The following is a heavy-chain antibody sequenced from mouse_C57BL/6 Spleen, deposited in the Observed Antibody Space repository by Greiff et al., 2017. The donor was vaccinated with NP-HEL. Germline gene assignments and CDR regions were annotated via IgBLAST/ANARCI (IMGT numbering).Heavy chain of an antibody. V-gene: IGHV5-16*01. Sequence: EVMLVESEGGLVQPGSSMKLSCTASGFTFSDYYMAWVRQVPEKGLEWVANINYDGSSTYYLDSLKSRFIISRDNAKNILYLQMSSLKSEDTATYYGAREADYYGSRRWYFDVWGTGTTVTVSS. D-gene: IGHD1-1*01. CDR3: AREADYYGSRRWYFDV. CDR2: INYDGSST. CDR1: GFTFSDYY. J-gene: IGHJ1*03.